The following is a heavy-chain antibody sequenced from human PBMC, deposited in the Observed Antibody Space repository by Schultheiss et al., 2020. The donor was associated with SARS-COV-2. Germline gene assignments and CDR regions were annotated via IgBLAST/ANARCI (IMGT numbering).Heavy chain of an antibody. J-gene: IGHJ3*02. CDR2: IRYDGSQK. D-gene: IGHD3-10*01. CDR1: GFTFSGYG. V-gene: IGHV3-33*08. CDR3: ARDVWFGDLKTFDI. Sequence: GGSLRLSCTASGFTFSGYGMHWVRQAPGKGLEWVAVIRYDGSQKYYADSVTGRFTISRDNSKNTLFLQMNSLRDEDTAVYYCARDVWFGDLKTFDIWGQGTMVTVSS.